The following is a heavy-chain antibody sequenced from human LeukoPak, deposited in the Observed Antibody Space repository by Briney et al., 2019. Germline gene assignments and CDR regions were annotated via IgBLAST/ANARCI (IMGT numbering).Heavy chain of an antibody. CDR2: IYSGGFT. J-gene: IGHJ4*02. CDR1: GFTVSSNY. D-gene: IGHD3-10*01. Sequence: GGSLRLSCAASGFTVSSNYMSWVRQAPGKGLEWVSVIYSGGFTSYADSVKGRFTISRGNSKNTLYLHINSLRAEDTAVYYCARGSGGWVSFDYWGQGTLVTVSS. CDR3: ARGSGGWVSFDY. V-gene: IGHV3-53*01.